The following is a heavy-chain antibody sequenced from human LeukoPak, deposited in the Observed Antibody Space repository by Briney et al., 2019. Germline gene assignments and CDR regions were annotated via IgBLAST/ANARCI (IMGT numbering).Heavy chain of an antibody. Sequence: GGSLRLSCAASGFTFSSYDIHWVRQATGKGLEWVSGIDTAGDTYYPGSVKGRFTISREDGKNSLYLQMNSLRAGDTAVYYCARGLDCSGGSCYFDYWGQGTLVTVSS. CDR2: IDTAGDT. V-gene: IGHV3-13*04. CDR1: GFTFSSYD. CDR3: ARGLDCSGGSCYFDY. D-gene: IGHD2-15*01. J-gene: IGHJ4*02.